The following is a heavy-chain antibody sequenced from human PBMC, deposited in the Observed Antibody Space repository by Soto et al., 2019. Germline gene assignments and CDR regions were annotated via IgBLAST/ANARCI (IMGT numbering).Heavy chain of an antibody. J-gene: IGHJ6*02. V-gene: IGHV1-8*01. D-gene: IGHD3-16*01. CDR3: ARVNPFNYAGFDV. CDR2: MNAKSGDT. Sequence: QAHLEQSGAELKRPGASVKVSCKASGYTFSDFDINWLRQASGQGPEWMGWMNAKSGDTFFPQRLQGKLNMTWDTSLSTAYMEVGSLTSDDTAIYYCARVNPFNYAGFDVWGQGTTVAVSS. CDR1: GYTFSDFD.